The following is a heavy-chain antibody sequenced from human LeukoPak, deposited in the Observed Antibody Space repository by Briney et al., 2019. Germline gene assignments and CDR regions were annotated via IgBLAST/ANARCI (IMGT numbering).Heavy chain of an antibody. CDR2: IYYSGST. D-gene: IGHD3-10*01. V-gene: IGHV4-39*01. CDR1: GGSISSSSYY. Sequence: ASETLSLTCTVSGGSISSSSYYWGWIRQPPGKGLEWIGSIYYSGSTYYNPSLKSRVTISVDTSKNQFSLKLSSVTAADTAVYYCARSPMVRGRFDYWGQGTLVTVSS. CDR3: ARSPMVRGRFDY. J-gene: IGHJ4*02.